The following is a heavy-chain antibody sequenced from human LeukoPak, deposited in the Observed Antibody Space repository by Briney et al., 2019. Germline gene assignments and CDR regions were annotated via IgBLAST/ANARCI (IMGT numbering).Heavy chain of an antibody. J-gene: IGHJ4*02. Sequence: PWGSLRLPCAASGFTFGAYWMSWFRQAPGKGPEWVASIKDDGSAQFYVASLEGRFTISRDNAKNTLYLQMDTMRVEDTAVYYCARHIVGEQNFDYWSQGTLVTVSS. CDR2: IKDDGSAQ. D-gene: IGHD3-16*02. CDR1: GFTFGAYW. V-gene: IGHV3-7*01. CDR3: ARHIVGEQNFDY.